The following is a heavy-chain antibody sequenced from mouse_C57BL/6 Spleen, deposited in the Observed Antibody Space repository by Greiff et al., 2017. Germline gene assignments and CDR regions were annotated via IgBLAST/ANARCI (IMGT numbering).Heavy chain of an antibody. CDR3: ARSDLDYAMDY. CDR2: IYPGSGST. D-gene: IGHD2-10*02. Sequence: QVQLQQPGAELVKPGASVKMSCKASGYTFTSYWITWVKQRPGQGLEWIGDIYPGSGSTNYNEKFKSKATLTVDTSSSTAYMQLSSLTSEDCAVYYCARSDLDYAMDYWGQGTSGTVSS. CDR1: GYTFTSYW. V-gene: IGHV1-55*01. J-gene: IGHJ4*01.